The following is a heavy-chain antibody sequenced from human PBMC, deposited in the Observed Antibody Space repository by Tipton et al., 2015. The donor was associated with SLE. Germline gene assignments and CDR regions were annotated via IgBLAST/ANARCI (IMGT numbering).Heavy chain of an antibody. Sequence: TLSLTCAVYGGSFSGYSWSWIRQPPGKGLEWIGQTNPSGNTNYNPSLKSRATISVDTSNNQLSLKLTSVTAADTAVYYCARGAKERITLVRVRPYYFDYWGQGSLVTVSS. V-gene: IGHV4-34*01. D-gene: IGHD3-10*01. CDR2: TNPSGNT. J-gene: IGHJ4*01. CDR3: ARGAKERITLVRVRPYYFDY. CDR1: GGSFSGYS.